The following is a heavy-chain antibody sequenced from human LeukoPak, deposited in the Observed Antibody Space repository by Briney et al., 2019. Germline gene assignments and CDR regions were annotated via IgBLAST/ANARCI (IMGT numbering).Heavy chain of an antibody. CDR1: GGSISSYY. J-gene: IGHJ4*02. V-gene: IGHV4-59*08. CDR3: ARGGAATAFSDY. Sequence: SETLSLTCTVSGGSISSYYWSWIRQPPGEGLGWIWYIYYSGSTNYNPSLKSRVTISVDTSKNQSSLKLSSVTAADTAVYYCARGGAATAFSDYWGQRTLVTVSS. D-gene: IGHD6-13*01. CDR2: IYYSGST.